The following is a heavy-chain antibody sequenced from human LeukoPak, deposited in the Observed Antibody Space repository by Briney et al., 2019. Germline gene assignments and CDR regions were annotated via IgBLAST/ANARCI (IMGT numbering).Heavy chain of an antibody. V-gene: IGHV3-30*02. J-gene: IGHJ4*02. Sequence: PGGSLRLSCAASGFTFSSYGMHWVRQAPGKGLEWVAFIRYDGSNKYYADSVKGRFTISRDNSKNTLYLQMNSLRAEDTAVYYCAKELVVRGVPQFDYWGQGTLVTVSS. CDR2: IRYDGSNK. D-gene: IGHD3-10*01. CDR1: GFTFSSYG. CDR3: AKELVVRGVPQFDY.